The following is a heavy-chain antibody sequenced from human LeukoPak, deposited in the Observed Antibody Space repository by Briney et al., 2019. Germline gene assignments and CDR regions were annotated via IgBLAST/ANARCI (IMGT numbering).Heavy chain of an antibody. D-gene: IGHD1-26*01. Sequence: GGSLRLSCAASGFTFSSYEMNWVRRAPVKGLEWVSYISSSGSTIYYADSVKGRFTISRDNAKNSLYLQMNSLRAEDTAVYYCVKGVRMGVTSAFDIWGQGTMVTVSS. J-gene: IGHJ3*02. CDR1: GFTFSSYE. CDR3: VKGVRMGVTSAFDI. V-gene: IGHV3-48*03. CDR2: ISSSGSTI.